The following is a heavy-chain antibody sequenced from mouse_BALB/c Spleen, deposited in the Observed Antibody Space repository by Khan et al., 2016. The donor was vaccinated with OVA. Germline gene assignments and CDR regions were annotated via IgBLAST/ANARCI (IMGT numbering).Heavy chain of an antibody. CDR1: GFSLTNYG. Sequence: VQLQESGPGLVAPSQSLSITCTISGFSLTNYGVHWVRQPPGKGLEWLVVIWNDGNTAYNSALKSRLTISKDNSKRQVFLKMNSLQTDATAMYFCARQPYYHYNIMDYWGQGTSVTVSS. J-gene: IGHJ4*01. CDR3: ARQPYYHYNIMDY. D-gene: IGHD2-10*01. CDR2: IWNDGNT. V-gene: IGHV2-6-1*01.